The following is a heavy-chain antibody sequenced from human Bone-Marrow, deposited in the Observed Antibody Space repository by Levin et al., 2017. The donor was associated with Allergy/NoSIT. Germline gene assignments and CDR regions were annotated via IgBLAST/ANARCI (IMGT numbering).Heavy chain of an antibody. CDR3: ARAMIVVAAYYFDY. CDR1: GFTVSSNY. CDR2: IYSGGST. V-gene: IGHV3-53*01. D-gene: IGHD3-22*01. J-gene: IGHJ4*02. Sequence: PGESLKISCAASGFTVSSNYMSWVRQAPGKGLEWVSVIYSGGSTYYADSVKGRFTISRDNSKNTLYLQMNSLRAEDTAVYYCARAMIVVAAYYFDYWGQGTLVTVSS.